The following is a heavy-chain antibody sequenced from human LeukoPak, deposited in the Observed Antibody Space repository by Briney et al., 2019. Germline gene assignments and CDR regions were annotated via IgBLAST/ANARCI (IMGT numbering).Heavy chain of an antibody. D-gene: IGHD5-24*01. V-gene: IGHV3-7*03. CDR3: AKLTWGWLQDY. J-gene: IGHJ4*02. Sequence: PGGSLRLSCAASGFTFSSYWMSWVRQAPGKGLEWVANIKQDGSEKYYVDSVKGRFTISRDNAKNSLYLQMNSLRAEDTAVYYCAKLTWGWLQDYWGQGTLVTVSS. CDR2: IKQDGSEK. CDR1: GFTFSSYW.